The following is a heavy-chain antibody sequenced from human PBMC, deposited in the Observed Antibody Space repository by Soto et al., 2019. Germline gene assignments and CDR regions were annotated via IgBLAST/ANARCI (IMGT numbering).Heavy chain of an antibody. CDR3: TRDPRNYYDSIGSANWFDP. V-gene: IGHV3-73*01. CDR2: IRSKSNSYAT. D-gene: IGHD3-22*01. Sequence: GGSLRLSCAASGFTFSGSTMHWVRQASGKGLEWIGRIRSKSNSYATAYAASVKGRFTISRDDSKDTAYLQMNSLKTEDTAVYYCTRDPRNYYDSIGSANWFDPWGQGTLVTVSS. J-gene: IGHJ5*02. CDR1: GFTFSGST.